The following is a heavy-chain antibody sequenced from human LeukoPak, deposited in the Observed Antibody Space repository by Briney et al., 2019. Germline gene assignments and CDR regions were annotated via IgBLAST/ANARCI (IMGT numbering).Heavy chain of an antibody. V-gene: IGHV1-8*03. Sequence: ASVKVSCKASGYTFTSSTISWVRQAPGQGLEWMGWISAYNGNTGHAQKFQGRVTITRDTSISTVYMELSSLRSEDTAVYFCARVDGSPDYWGQGTLVTVSS. J-gene: IGHJ4*02. CDR1: GYTFTSST. CDR2: ISAYNGNT. D-gene: IGHD2-15*01. CDR3: ARVDGSPDY.